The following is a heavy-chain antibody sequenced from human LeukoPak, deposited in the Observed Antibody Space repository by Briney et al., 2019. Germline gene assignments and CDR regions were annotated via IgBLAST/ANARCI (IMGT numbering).Heavy chain of an antibody. V-gene: IGHV4-59*12. Sequence: SETLSLTCTVSGGSISSYYWSWIRQTPGKGLEWIGYIYYSGSTNFNPSLKSRVTISIDTSKNQFSLKLSSVTAADTAVYYCARRPYYYGSDFDYWGQGTLVTVSS. D-gene: IGHD3-10*01. CDR1: GGSISSYY. J-gene: IGHJ4*02. CDR2: IYYSGST. CDR3: ARRPYYYGSDFDY.